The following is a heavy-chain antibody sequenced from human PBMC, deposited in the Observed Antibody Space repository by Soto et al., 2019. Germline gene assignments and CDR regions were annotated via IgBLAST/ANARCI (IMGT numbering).Heavy chain of an antibody. CDR2: ISGSGGST. J-gene: IGHJ2*01. D-gene: IGHD3-3*01. V-gene: IGHV3-23*01. CDR1: GFAFSSYA. Sequence: GGSLRLSCAASGFAFSSYAMSWVRQAPGKGLEWVSTISGSGGSTYYADSVKGRFTISRDNSKNTLYLQMNSLRAEDTALYYCAKDASSGITSFDLWGRGTLVTVSS. CDR3: AKDASSGITSFDL.